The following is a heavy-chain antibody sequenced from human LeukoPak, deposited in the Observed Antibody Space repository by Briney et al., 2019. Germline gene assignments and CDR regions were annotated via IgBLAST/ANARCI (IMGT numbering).Heavy chain of an antibody. J-gene: IGHJ4*02. Sequence: KPSETLSLTCAVYGGSFRGYYWTWIRQPPGKGREGLGEINSSGSTNYNPSLKSRVTISVDTSKNQFSLKLSSVTAADTAVYYCARTYQVPAAIPYWGQGTLVTVSS. CDR3: ARTYQVPAAIPY. D-gene: IGHD2-2*02. V-gene: IGHV4-34*01. CDR2: INSSGST. CDR1: GGSFRGYY.